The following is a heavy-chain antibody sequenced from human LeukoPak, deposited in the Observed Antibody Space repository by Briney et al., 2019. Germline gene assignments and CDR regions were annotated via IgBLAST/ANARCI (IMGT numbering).Heavy chain of an antibody. D-gene: IGHD6-13*01. Sequence: ASLKLSCKASGYTFTSYGNNWVRQATRQGLEWMGWMNPNSGNTGYAQKFQGRVTMTRNTSISTAYMELSSLRSEDTAVYYCARTPDRRVRQQLPRGDYYYYGMDVWGQGTTVTVSS. V-gene: IGHV1-8*01. CDR1: GYTFTSYG. CDR3: ARTPDRRVRQQLPRGDYYYYGMDV. CDR2: MNPNSGNT. J-gene: IGHJ6*02.